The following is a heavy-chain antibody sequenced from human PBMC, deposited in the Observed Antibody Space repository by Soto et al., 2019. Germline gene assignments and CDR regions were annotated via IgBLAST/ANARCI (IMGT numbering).Heavy chain of an antibody. V-gene: IGHV4-39*01. CDR3: ASIAARPPLYYFDY. CDR2: IYYSGSN. Sequence: PSETLSLTCTVSGGSISSSSYYWGWIRQPPGKGLEWIGSIYYSGSNYYNPSLKSRVTISVDTSKNQFSLKLSSVTAADTAVYYCASIAARPPLYYFDYWGQGTLVTVSS. D-gene: IGHD6-6*01. J-gene: IGHJ4*02. CDR1: GGSISSSSYY.